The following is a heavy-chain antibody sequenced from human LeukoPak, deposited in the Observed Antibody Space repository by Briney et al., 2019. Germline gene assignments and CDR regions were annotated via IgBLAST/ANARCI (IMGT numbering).Heavy chain of an antibody. J-gene: IGHJ4*02. V-gene: IGHV3-30*18. D-gene: IGHD6-25*01. CDR1: GITLSNFG. CDR2: ISYDGSHK. CDR3: AKDLQRHLPPLFYFDY. Sequence: GGSLRLSCAASGITLSNFGMHRVRQAPGKGLEWVAVISYDGSHKYYADSVKGRFTISRDNSKNTLSLQMNSLRTDDTAVYYCAKDLQRHLPPLFYFDYWGQGTLVTVSS.